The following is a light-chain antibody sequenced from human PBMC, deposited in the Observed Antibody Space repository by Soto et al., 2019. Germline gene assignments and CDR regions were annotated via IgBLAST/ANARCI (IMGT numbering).Light chain of an antibody. Sequence: EIVMTQSPATLSVSAGERASLSCRASQSVSSSYLAWYQQKPGQAPRLLIYSSSNRATGIPDRFSGGGSGTDFTLTISRLEPADFAVYYCQQYGRSPLTVGGGTKVDSK. J-gene: IGKJ4*01. CDR2: SSS. CDR1: QSVSSSY. CDR3: QQYGRSPLT. V-gene: IGKV3-20*01.